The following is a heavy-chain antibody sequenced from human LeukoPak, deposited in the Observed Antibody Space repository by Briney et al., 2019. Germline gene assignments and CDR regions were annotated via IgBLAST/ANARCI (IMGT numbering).Heavy chain of an antibody. Sequence: GRSLRLSCAASGFTFSSYGMHWVRQAPGKGLEWVAVIWYDGSNKYYADSVKGRFTISRDNSKNTLYLQMNSLRAEDTAVYYCAKAKDYYYYYMDVWGKGPRSPSP. J-gene: IGHJ6*03. CDR2: IWYDGSNK. D-gene: IGHD2-15*01. CDR1: GFTFSSYG. CDR3: AKAKDYYYYYMDV. V-gene: IGHV3-33*06.